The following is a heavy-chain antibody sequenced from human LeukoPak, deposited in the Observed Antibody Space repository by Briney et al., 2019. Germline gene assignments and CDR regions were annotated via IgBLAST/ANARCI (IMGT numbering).Heavy chain of an antibody. J-gene: IGHJ4*02. CDR2: IIPIFGTA. CDR1: GGTFSSYA. D-gene: IGHD3-22*01. V-gene: IGHV1-69*13. CDR3: AVCSGYYSEIDY. Sequence: ASVKVSCKASGGTFSSYAISWVRQAPGQGLEWMGGIIPIFGTANYAQKFQGRVTITADESTSTAYMELSSLRSEDTAVYYCAVCSGYYSEIDYWGQGTLVTVSS.